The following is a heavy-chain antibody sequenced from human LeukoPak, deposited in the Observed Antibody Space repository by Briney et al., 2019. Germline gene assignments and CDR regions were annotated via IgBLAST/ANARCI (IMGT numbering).Heavy chain of an antibody. D-gene: IGHD7-27*01. CDR1: GFTFSSYW. CDR3: ARVDKLGIHILYYYYYMDV. V-gene: IGHV3-74*01. J-gene: IGHJ6*03. Sequence: GGSLRLSCAASGFTFSSYWMHWVRQAPGKGLVWVSRINSDGSSTSYADSVKGRFTISRDNAKSTLYLQMNSLRAEDTAVYYCARVDKLGIHILYYYYYMDVWGKGTTVTVSS. CDR2: INSDGSST.